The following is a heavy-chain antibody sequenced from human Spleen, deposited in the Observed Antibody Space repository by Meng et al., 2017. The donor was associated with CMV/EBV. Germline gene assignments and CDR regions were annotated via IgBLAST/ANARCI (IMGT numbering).Heavy chain of an antibody. CDR2: INPKSGDT. Sequence: ASVKVSCKASGYTFTGYFMHWVRQAPGQGLEWMGWINPKSGDTNYAQKFQGRVTMTRDTSINTAYMELRSDDTAFYYCARQGPEEMATIAYYFDSWGQGTLVTVSS. D-gene: IGHD5-24*01. V-gene: IGHV1-2*02. J-gene: IGHJ4*02. CDR1: GYTFTGYF. CDR3: ARQGPEEMATIAYYFDS.